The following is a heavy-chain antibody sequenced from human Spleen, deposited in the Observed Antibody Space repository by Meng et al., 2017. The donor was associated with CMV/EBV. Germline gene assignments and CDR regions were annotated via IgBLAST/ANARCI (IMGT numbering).Heavy chain of an antibody. CDR3: ARAVDFGVVKN. V-gene: IGHV3-23*03. J-gene: IGHJ4*02. D-gene: IGHD3-3*01. CDR1: EFTFSSYA. CDR2: IYSGDNNT. Sequence: GESLKISCAASEFTFSSYAMSWVRQAPGKGLEWVSVIYSGDNNTYYADSVKGRFTISRDNSKNTLYLQMNSLRAEDTAVYYCARAVDFGVVKNWGQGTLVTVSS.